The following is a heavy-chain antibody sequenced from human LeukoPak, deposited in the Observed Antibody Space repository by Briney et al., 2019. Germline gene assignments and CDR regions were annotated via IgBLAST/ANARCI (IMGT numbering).Heavy chain of an antibody. CDR3: ARDPATLRYFDWLLFSSGVWFDP. CDR1: GYTFTGYY. Sequence: ASVKVSCKASGYTFTGYYMHWVRQAPGQGLEWMGWINPNSGGTNYAQKFQGRVTMTRDTSISTAYMELSRLRSDDTAVYYCARDPATLRYFDWLLFSSGVWFDPWGQGTLVTVSS. V-gene: IGHV1-2*02. D-gene: IGHD3-9*01. CDR2: INPNSGGT. J-gene: IGHJ5*02.